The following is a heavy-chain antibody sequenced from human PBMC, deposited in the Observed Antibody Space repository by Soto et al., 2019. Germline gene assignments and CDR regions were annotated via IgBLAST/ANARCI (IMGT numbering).Heavy chain of an antibody. Sequence: QVQLVQSGAEVKKPGASVKVSCKASGYTFTNYYMHWVRQAPGQGLEWMGVINPSCGRTTYAQKFQGRVTMTWDTSTSTVYMELSSLRSGDTAVYYCAREGVIIAVAGIPYQYYGMDVWGQGTTVTVSS. J-gene: IGHJ6*02. V-gene: IGHV1-46*01. D-gene: IGHD6-19*01. CDR3: AREGVIIAVAGIPYQYYGMDV. CDR1: GYTFTNYY. CDR2: INPSCGRT.